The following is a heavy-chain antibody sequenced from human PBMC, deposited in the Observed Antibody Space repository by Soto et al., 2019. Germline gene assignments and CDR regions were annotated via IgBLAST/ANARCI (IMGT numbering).Heavy chain of an antibody. Sequence: EVQLLESGGGLVQPGGSLRLSCAASGFTFSSYAMSWVRQAPGKGLEWVSVISGSGGSTYYADSVKGRFTISRDNSKNTLYLQINSLRAEDTAVYYCAKGLAWLVLYGFDYWGQGTLVTVSS. CDR2: ISGSGGST. J-gene: IGHJ4*02. CDR1: GFTFSSYA. D-gene: IGHD6-19*01. CDR3: AKGLAWLVLYGFDY. V-gene: IGHV3-23*01.